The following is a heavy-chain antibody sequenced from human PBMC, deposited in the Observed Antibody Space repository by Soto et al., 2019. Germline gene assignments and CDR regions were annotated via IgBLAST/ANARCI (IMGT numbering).Heavy chain of an antibody. J-gene: IGHJ4*02. CDR1: GFTFSKYG. V-gene: IGHV3-30*18. D-gene: IGHD5-12*01. CDR2: ISYDGRNK. Sequence: QVQVVESGGGVVQPWRSLRLSCAASGFTFSKYGMHWLRQAPGKALEWAAGISYDGRNKYYGDSVKGRFNISRDNSKKTLYLQMNSLRAEDTAVYYCAKSIVATMGANFDSWGQGALVSVS. CDR3: AKSIVATMGANFDS.